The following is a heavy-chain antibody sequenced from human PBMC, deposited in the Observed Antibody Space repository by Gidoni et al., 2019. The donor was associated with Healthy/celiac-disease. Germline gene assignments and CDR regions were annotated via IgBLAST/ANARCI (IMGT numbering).Heavy chain of an antibody. Sequence: LSCAASGFTFSNAWMSWVRQAPGKGLEWVGRIKSKTDGGTTDYAAPVKGRFTVSRDDSKNTLYLQMNSLNTEDTAVYYCTTGSYSGYVDSWGQGTLVTVSS. CDR1: GFTFSNAW. D-gene: IGHD5-12*01. J-gene: IGHJ4*02. V-gene: IGHV3-15*01. CDR2: IKSKTDGGTT. CDR3: TTGSYSGYVDS.